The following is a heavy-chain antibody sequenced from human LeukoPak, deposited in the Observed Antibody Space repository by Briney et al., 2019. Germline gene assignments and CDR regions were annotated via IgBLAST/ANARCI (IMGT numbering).Heavy chain of an antibody. CDR1: GFTFSSYA. V-gene: IGHV3-23*01. CDR3: AKDPAGTPQFYFDS. CDR2: ISGSGGST. Sequence: GGSLRLSCAASGFTFSSYAMSWVRQAPGKGLEWVSGISGSGGSTYSADSVKGRFTISRDHYKHKLYLQMNSVRAEDTAIYYCAKDPAGTPQFYFDSWGQGTLVTVSS. D-gene: IGHD3-10*01. J-gene: IGHJ4*02.